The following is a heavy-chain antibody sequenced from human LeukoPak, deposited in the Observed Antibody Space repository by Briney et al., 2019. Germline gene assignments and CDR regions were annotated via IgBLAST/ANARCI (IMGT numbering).Heavy chain of an antibody. D-gene: IGHD6-13*01. V-gene: IGHV3-23*01. CDR2: VSNSGGTT. Sequence: GGSLRLSCAASGFTFSTYAINWVRQAPGKGLEWVSTVSNSGGTTFYADSVRGRFTISRDNSKNTVYLQMNTLRAEDTAVYYCAKXIRGSSWYFDYWGQGTLVTV. CDR1: GFTFSTYA. CDR3: AKXIRGSSWYFDY. J-gene: IGHJ4*02.